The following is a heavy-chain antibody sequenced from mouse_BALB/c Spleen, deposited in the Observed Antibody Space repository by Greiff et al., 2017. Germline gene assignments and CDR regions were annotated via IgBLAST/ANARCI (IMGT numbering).Heavy chain of an antibody. CDR3: TRSPTGTGAMDY. V-gene: IGHV1S22*01. CDR2: IYPGSGST. D-gene: IGHD4-1*02. J-gene: IGHJ4*01. CDR1: GYTFTSYW. Sequence: LQQPGSELVRPGASVKLSCKASGYTFTSYWMHWVKQRPGQGLEWIGNIYPGSGSTNYDEKFKSKATLTVDTSSSTAYMQLSSLTSEDSAVYYCTRSPTGTGAMDYWGQGTSVTVSS.